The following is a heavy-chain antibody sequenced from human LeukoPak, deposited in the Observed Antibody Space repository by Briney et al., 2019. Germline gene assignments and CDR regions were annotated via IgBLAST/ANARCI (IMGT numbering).Heavy chain of an antibody. D-gene: IGHD6-13*01. Sequence: GEPLKISCQGSGYSFISYWIGWVRQMPGKGLEWMGIIYPGDSDTRYSPSFQGQVTISADKSISTAYLQWSTLKASDTAMYYCARRASSSWDLDYWGQGTLVTVSS. CDR2: IYPGDSDT. J-gene: IGHJ4*02. V-gene: IGHV5-51*01. CDR1: GYSFISYW. CDR3: ARRASSSWDLDY.